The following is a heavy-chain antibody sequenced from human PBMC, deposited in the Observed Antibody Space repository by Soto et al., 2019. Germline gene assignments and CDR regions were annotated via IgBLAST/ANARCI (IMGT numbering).Heavy chain of an antibody. CDR1: GDSASSNLAS. CDR3: ARGESLVPAYYYYGMDV. J-gene: IGHJ6*02. CDR2: TYYRSKWYN. D-gene: IGHD2-2*01. Sequence: PSQTLSLTCVISGDSASSNLASWSWIRQSPSRGLEWLGRTYYRSKWYNDYAVSVKSRITINPDTSKNQFSLQLNSVTPEDTAVYYCARGESLVPAYYYYGMDVWGQGTTVTVSS. V-gene: IGHV6-1*01.